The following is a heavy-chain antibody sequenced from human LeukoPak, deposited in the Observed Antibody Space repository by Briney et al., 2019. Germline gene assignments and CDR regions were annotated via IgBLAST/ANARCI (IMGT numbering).Heavy chain of an antibody. D-gene: IGHD5-12*01. V-gene: IGHV5-51*01. CDR2: IYPGDSDT. J-gene: IGHJ6*02. CDR1: GYNFTFYW. CDR3: ARRELYSGYDAYYGVDV. Sequence: RGESLKISCVASGYNFTFYWIGWVRQMPGKGLEWMGIIYPGDSDTRYSPSSQGQVTISADKSINTAYLQWSSLKASDTAIYYCARRELYSGYDAYYGVDVWGQGTTVIVSS.